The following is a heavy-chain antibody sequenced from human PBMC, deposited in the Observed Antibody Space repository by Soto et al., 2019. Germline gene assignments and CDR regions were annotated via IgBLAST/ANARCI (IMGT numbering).Heavy chain of an antibody. Sequence: GGFLRLSCAASGFTLSSYSMNWVRQAPGKGLDWVSYISRTSSAIYYADSVKGRFTISRDNANNSLFLQMNSLRDEDTAVYYCARDGGYSGYDIDYWGQGTLVTVSS. J-gene: IGHJ4*02. V-gene: IGHV3-48*02. D-gene: IGHD5-12*01. CDR2: ISRTSSAI. CDR1: GFTLSSYS. CDR3: ARDGGYSGYDIDY.